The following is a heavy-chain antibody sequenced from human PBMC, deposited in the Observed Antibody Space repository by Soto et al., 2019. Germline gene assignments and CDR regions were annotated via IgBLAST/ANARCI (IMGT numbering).Heavy chain of an antibody. V-gene: IGHV3-23*01. J-gene: IGHJ4*02. D-gene: IGHD5-12*01. CDR3: ANRRGYSGYVDGGFDY. Sequence: EVQLLESGGGLVQPGGSLRLSCAASGFTFSSYAMSWVRQAPGKGLEWVSAISGSGGSTYYADSVKGRFTISRDNSKNTLYLQMNSLRAEDTVVYYCANRRGYSGYVDGGFDYWGQGTLVTVSS. CDR2: ISGSGGST. CDR1: GFTFSSYA.